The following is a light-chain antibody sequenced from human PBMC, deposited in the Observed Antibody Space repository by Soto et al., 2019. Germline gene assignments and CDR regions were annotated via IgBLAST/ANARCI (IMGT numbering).Light chain of an antibody. V-gene: IGKV1-6*01. Sequence: AIQMTHSPSSPSASVGCRVTITFRASQGIRNDLGWYQQKPGKYPNLLIYAASSLQSGGPSRFSGSGSGTDFTLTISSLQPEDFATYYCQQYNSYSTFGTGTKVDIK. CDR3: QQYNSYST. CDR2: AAS. J-gene: IGKJ1*01. CDR1: QGIRND.